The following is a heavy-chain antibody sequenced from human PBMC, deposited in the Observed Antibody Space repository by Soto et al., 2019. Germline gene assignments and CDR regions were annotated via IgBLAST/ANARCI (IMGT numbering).Heavy chain of an antibody. J-gene: IGHJ4*02. D-gene: IGHD2-21*02. CDR2: IHHSGRT. CDR1: GDSISSDKW. CDR3: ARGGDWQFDS. V-gene: IGHV4-4*02. Sequence: QVQLQESGPGLVKPSGTLSLTCAVSGDSISSDKWWSWVRQPPGKGLGWIGEIHHSGRTTYNPSLKSRVTILVEKSKNQVSLELSSMTAADTAVYYCARGGDWQFDSWGQGTLVTVSS.